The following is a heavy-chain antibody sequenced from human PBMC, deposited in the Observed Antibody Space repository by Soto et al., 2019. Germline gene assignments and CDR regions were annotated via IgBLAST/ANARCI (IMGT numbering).Heavy chain of an antibody. CDR2: ISPSGDDT. CDR1: EFMFSSYA. CDR3: AKAKSLRSVRGSSFDS. J-gene: IGHJ4*02. D-gene: IGHD6-19*01. V-gene: IGHV3-23*05. Sequence: EVQLLESGGGLVQPGGSLRLSCDASEFMFSSYAMSWVRQAPGKGLEWVSTISPSGDDTYYADSVRGRFTISRDNSRNTVSLQVNSLITADTARYYCAKAKSLRSVRGSSFDSWGQGALVTVSS.